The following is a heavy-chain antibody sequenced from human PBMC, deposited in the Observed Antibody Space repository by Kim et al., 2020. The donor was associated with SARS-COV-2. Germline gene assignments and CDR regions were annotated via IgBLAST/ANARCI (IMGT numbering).Heavy chain of an antibody. CDR2: KA. J-gene: IGHJ6*02. V-gene: IGHV1-69*01. D-gene: IGHD6-6*01. CDR3: ARDHYSSSSL. Sequence: KANYAQEFQGRVTITADESTSTAYMELSSLRTEDTAVYYCARDHYSSSSLWGQGTTVTVSS.